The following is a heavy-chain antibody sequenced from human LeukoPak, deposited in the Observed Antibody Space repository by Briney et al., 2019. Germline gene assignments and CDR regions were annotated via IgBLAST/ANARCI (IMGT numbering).Heavy chain of an antibody. Sequence: PGGSLRLSCAASGFILSDYYMTWIRQAPGKGLEWLSYISGSGSDTNYADSVKGRFTTSRDNAKNSLYLQMNSLRAEDTAVYYCARHGPAYSFDYWGQGTLVTVSS. CDR1: GFILSDYY. CDR2: ISGSGSDT. CDR3: ARHGPAYSFDY. V-gene: IGHV3-11*06. D-gene: IGHD5-18*01. J-gene: IGHJ4*02.